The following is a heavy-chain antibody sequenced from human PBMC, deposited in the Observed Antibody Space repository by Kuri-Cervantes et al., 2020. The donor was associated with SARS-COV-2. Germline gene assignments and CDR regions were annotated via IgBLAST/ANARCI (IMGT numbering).Heavy chain of an antibody. V-gene: IGHV3-23*01. CDR2: ISGSGGST. Sequence: GESLKISCAASGFTFSSYAMSWVRQAPGKGLEWVSAISGSGGSTYYADSVKGRFTISRDNSKNTLYLQMNSLRAEDTAVYYCAKAGGYCSSTSCSQYGIPDYWGQGTLVTVSS. J-gene: IGHJ4*02. D-gene: IGHD2-2*01. CDR3: AKAGGYCSSTSCSQYGIPDY. CDR1: GFTFSSYA.